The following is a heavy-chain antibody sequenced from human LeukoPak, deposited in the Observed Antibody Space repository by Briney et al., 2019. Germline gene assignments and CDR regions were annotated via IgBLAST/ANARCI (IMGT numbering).Heavy chain of an antibody. D-gene: IGHD5-24*01. Sequence: ASVKVSCKASGYTFTGYYMHWVRQAPGQGLEWMGWINPNSGGTNYAQKFQGRVTMTRDTSISTAYMELSRLRTDGTAVYYCARVEMATIALHYFDYWGQGTLVTVSS. J-gene: IGHJ4*02. CDR1: GYTFTGYY. V-gene: IGHV1-2*02. CDR3: ARVEMATIALHYFDY. CDR2: INPNSGGT.